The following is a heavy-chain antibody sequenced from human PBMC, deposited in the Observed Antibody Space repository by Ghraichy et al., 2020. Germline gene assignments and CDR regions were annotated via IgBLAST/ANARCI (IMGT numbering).Heavy chain of an antibody. CDR2: IIPIFGTA. CDR1: SGTFSSYA. Sequence: SVKVSFKASSGTFSSYAISWLRQAPRQPLEWMGVIIPIFGTANYAQKFQGRVTITADESTSTAYMVLSSLRSEDTAVYYCARDVTWGSPPDYYYYMDVWGKGTTVTVS. D-gene: IGHD7-27*01. CDR3: ARDVTWGSPPDYYYYMDV. V-gene: IGHV1-69*13. J-gene: IGHJ6*03.